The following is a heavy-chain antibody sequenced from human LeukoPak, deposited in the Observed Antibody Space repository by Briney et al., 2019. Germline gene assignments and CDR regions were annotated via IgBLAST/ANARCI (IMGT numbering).Heavy chain of an antibody. CDR3: ARGGFGESYYFDY. CDR1: GGSISSSSYY. D-gene: IGHD3-10*01. Sequence: SETLSLTCTVSGGSISSSSYYWGWIRQPPGKGLEWIGSIYYSGSTYYNPSLKSRVTISVDTSKNQFSLKLSSVTAADTAVYYCARGGFGESYYFDYWGQGTLVTVSS. V-gene: IGHV4-39*07. J-gene: IGHJ4*02. CDR2: IYYSGST.